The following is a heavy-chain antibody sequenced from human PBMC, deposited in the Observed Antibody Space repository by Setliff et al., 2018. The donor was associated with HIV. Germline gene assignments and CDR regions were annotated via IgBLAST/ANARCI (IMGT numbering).Heavy chain of an antibody. CDR2: MYFRGNA. Sequence: SETLSLTCTVSGGSISSHYWSWIRQAPGKGLEWIGTMYFRGNARTSPSLKSRVTILVDTSKHQFSLKLTSVTAADTAVYYCARDQSIAARYLFDPWGQGTLVTVSS. CDR1: GGSISSHY. D-gene: IGHD6-6*01. CDR3: ARDQSIAARYLFDP. V-gene: IGHV4-59*11. J-gene: IGHJ5*02.